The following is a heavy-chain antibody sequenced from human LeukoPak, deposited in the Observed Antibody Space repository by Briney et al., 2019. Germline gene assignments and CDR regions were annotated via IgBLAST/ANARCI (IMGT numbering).Heavy chain of an antibody. J-gene: IGHJ4*02. Sequence: XXSLRLSCAASGFIFWSYWMNWVRHPPGKGLEWVALIKSDGTEEHYVDSVRGRFTISRDNAKNALYLQMNSLGAEDTGVYYCAGGMGWTSDYWGQGALVTVSS. CDR3: AGGMGWTSDY. D-gene: IGHD6-19*01. CDR1: GFIFWSYW. V-gene: IGHV3-7*03. CDR2: IKSDGTEE.